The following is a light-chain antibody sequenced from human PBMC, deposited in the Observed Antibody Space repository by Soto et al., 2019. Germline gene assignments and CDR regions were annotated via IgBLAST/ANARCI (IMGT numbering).Light chain of an antibody. Sequence: QSALTQPASVSGSPGQSITISCTGTSSDVGSYNHVSWYQQHPGKVPKLMIYEASERPSGVSNRFSGSKSGNTASLTISGLQVEDEAVYYCSSYATRATVIFGGGTQLTVL. J-gene: IGLJ2*01. CDR2: EAS. V-gene: IGLV2-23*01. CDR1: SSDVGSYNH. CDR3: SSYATRATVI.